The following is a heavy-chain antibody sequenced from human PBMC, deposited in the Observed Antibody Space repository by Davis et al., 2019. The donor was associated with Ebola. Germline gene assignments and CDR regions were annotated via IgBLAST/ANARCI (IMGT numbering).Heavy chain of an antibody. Sequence: PSETLSLTCAVYGGSFSGYYWSWIRQPPGKGLEWIGEINHSGSTNYNPSLKSRVTISVDTSKNQFSLKLSSVTAADTAVYYCARRRYNWNTPFDYWGQGTLVTVSS. V-gene: IGHV4-34*01. CDR3: ARRRYNWNTPFDY. J-gene: IGHJ4*02. CDR1: GGSFSGYY. D-gene: IGHD1/OR15-1a*01. CDR2: INHSGST.